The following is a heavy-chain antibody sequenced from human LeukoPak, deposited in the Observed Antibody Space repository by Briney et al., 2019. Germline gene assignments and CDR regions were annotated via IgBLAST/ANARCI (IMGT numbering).Heavy chain of an antibody. CDR1: GYSISSGYY. D-gene: IGHD6-13*01. CDR3: ARGEYSSSMLGP. CDR2: IYHSGST. J-gene: IGHJ5*02. V-gene: IGHV4-38-2*02. Sequence: SETLSLTCTVSGYSISSGYYWGWIRQPPGKGLEWIGSIYHSGSTYYNPSLKSRVTISVDTSKNQFSLKLSSVTAADTAVYYCARGEYSSSMLGPWGQGTLVTVSS.